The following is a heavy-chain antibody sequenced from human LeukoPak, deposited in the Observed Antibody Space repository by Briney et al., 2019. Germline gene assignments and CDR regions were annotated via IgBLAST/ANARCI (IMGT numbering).Heavy chain of an antibody. CDR3: AKSEGYSGFPFDY. CDR2: ISWNSGSI. Sequence: PGGSLRLSCAASGFTFDDYAMHWVRQAPGKGLEWVSGISWNSGSIGYADSVKGRFTISRDNAKNSLYLQMNSLRAEDTALYYCAKSEGYSGFPFDYWGQGTLVTVSS. J-gene: IGHJ4*02. CDR1: GFTFDDYA. V-gene: IGHV3-9*01. D-gene: IGHD5-12*01.